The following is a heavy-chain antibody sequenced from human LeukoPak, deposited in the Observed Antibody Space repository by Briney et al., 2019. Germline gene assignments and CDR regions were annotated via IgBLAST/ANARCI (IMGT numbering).Heavy chain of an antibody. Sequence: GGSLRLSCAASGFTFSSYWMHWVRQAPGKGLLWVARIKTDGSSTKYADSVKGRFTISRDNAKNTLYLQMDSLRADDSAVYYCVRVWCSGGTCYFDYWGQGTLVIVSS. CDR1: GFTFSSYW. J-gene: IGHJ4*02. V-gene: IGHV3-74*03. CDR2: IKTDGSST. CDR3: VRVWCSGGTCYFDY. D-gene: IGHD2-15*01.